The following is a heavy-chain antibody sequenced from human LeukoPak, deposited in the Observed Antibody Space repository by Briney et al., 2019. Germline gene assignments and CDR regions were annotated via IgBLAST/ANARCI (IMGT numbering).Heavy chain of an antibody. CDR3: ARAWRDCSSTSCYFWFDP. V-gene: IGHV1-18*01. Sequence: ASVKVSCTASGYTFTSYGISWVRQAPGQGLEWMGWISAYNGNTNYAQKLQGRVTMTTDTSTSTAYMELRSLRSDDTAVYYCARAWRDCSSTSCYFWFDPWGQGTLVTVSS. D-gene: IGHD2-2*01. CDR1: GYTFTSYG. CDR2: ISAYNGNT. J-gene: IGHJ5*02.